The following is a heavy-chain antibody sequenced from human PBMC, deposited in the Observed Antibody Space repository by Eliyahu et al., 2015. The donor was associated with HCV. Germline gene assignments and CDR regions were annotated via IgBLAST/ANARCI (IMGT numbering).Heavy chain of an antibody. CDR2: IXPXLGXA. J-gene: IGHJ6*02. CDR1: GGTFXXYA. D-gene: IGHD3-9*01. CDR3: ARETVDYDILTGPGGMDV. Sequence: QVQLVQSGAEVKKPGSSVKVSCKASGGTFXXYATSWVRQAXGQGLEWMGRIXPXLGXANYAQKFQGRVTITADKSTSTAYMELSSLRSEDTAVYYCARETVDYDILTGPGGMDVWGQGTTVTVSS. V-gene: IGHV1-69*04.